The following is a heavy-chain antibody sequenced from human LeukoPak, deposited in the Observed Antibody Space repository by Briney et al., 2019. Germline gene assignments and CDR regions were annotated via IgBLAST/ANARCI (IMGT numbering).Heavy chain of an antibody. Sequence: PSQTLSLTCTVSGGSISSGSYYWSWIRQPPGKGLEWIGYIYYSGSTNYNPSLKSRVTISVDTSKNQFSLKLSSVTAADTAVYYCARGVSDAFDIWGQGTMVTVSS. V-gene: IGHV4-61*01. CDR3: ARGVSDAFDI. CDR2: IYYSGST. CDR1: GGSISSGSYY. J-gene: IGHJ3*02. D-gene: IGHD6-6*01.